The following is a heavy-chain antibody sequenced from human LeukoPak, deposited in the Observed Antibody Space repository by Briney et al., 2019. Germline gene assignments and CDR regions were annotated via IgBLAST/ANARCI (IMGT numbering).Heavy chain of an antibody. CDR3: ARGGEAGWYGDY. J-gene: IGHJ4*02. Sequence: GGSLRVSCAASGFMFTNYPVHWVRQAPGKGLEWVAVISFDGNNEYSADSVKGRFTFSRDNSRNTVYLQMNNLRPEDTAVYYCARGGEAGWYGDYWGQGTLVTVSS. D-gene: IGHD6-19*01. V-gene: IGHV3-30-3*01. CDR1: GFMFTNYP. CDR2: ISFDGNNE.